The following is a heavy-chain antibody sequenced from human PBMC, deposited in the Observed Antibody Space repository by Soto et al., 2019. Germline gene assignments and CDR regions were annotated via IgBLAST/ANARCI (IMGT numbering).Heavy chain of an antibody. Sequence: GESLKISCKGCGYKFTTYWIGWVRQMPGKGLEWMAIIYPDDSDSRYSPSFQGQVPISADKSISTAYLQWSSLKASHTALYYCVASYGDYLDYWGQGTLVTVSS. J-gene: IGHJ4*02. D-gene: IGHD4-17*01. CDR3: VASYGDYLDY. CDR1: GYKFTTYW. V-gene: IGHV5-51*01. CDR2: IYPDDSDS.